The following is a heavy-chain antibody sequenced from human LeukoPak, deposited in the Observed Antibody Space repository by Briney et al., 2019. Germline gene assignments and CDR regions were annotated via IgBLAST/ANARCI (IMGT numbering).Heavy chain of an antibody. CDR1: GYTFTTYG. Sequence: GASVKVSCKASGYTFTTYGITWVRQAPGQGLEWMGWISTCNGHTNYAQKLQGRVTMTTDTSTSTAYMELRSLRSDDTAVYYCARGIDYDILTGYNLDYYYGMDVWGQGTTVTVSS. CDR3: ARGIDYDILTGYNLDYYYGMDV. V-gene: IGHV1-18*01. D-gene: IGHD3-9*01. J-gene: IGHJ6*02. CDR2: ISTCNGHT.